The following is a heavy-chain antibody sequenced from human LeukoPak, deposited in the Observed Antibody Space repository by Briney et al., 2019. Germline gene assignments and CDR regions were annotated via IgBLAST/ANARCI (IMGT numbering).Heavy chain of an antibody. D-gene: IGHD5-12*01. J-gene: IGHJ4*02. CDR3: ARENRGYSGYDFGQYYFDY. V-gene: IGHV1-2*04. CDR1: VYTFTGYY. CDR2: INPNSGGT. Sequence: ASVKVSCKASVYTFTGYYMHWVRQAPGQGLEWMGWINPNSGGTNYAQKFQGWVTMTRDTSISTAYMELSRLRSDDTAVYYCARENRGYSGYDFGQYYFDYWGQGTLFTVSS.